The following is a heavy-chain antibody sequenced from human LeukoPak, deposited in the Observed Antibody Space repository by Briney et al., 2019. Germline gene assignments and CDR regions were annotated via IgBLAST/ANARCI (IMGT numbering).Heavy chain of an antibody. CDR2: IDPNGGDT. CDR1: GYTFTAYF. Sequence: ASVKVSCKASGYTFTAYFLHWVRQAPGQGLEWMGRIDPNGGDTNYAQKFQGRVTVTRDTSISTAYMELSRLSSDDTAVYYCARATSGSYDSGGFYPWGQGALVTVSS. V-gene: IGHV1-2*06. J-gene: IGHJ5*02. D-gene: IGHD3-22*01. CDR3: ARATSGSYDSGGFYP.